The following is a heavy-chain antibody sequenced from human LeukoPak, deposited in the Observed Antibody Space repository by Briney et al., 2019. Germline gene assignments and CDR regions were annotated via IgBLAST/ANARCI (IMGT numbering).Heavy chain of an antibody. D-gene: IGHD2-2*01. CDR2: INHSGST. CDR1: GDSISSGDYY. J-gene: IGHJ4*02. CDR3: ARRRYQLLGY. V-gene: IGHV4-61*10. Sequence: SETLSLTCTVSGDSISSGDYYWSWIRQPAGKGLEWIGEINHSGSTNYNPSLKSRVTISVDTSKNQFSLKLSSVTAADTAVYYYARRRYQLLGYWGQGTLVTVSS.